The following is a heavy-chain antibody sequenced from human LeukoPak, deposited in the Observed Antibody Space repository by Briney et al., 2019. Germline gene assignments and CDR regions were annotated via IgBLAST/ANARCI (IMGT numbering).Heavy chain of an antibody. Sequence: GGSLRLSCAASGFTFSSYSMNWVRQAPVKGLEWVSSISSSSSYIYYADSVKGRFTISRDNAKNSLYLQMNSLRAEDTAVYYCARVAAGTSNYFDYWGQGTLVTVSS. D-gene: IGHD6-13*01. J-gene: IGHJ4*02. CDR1: GFTFSSYS. CDR3: ARVAAGTSNYFDY. CDR2: ISSSSSYI. V-gene: IGHV3-21*01.